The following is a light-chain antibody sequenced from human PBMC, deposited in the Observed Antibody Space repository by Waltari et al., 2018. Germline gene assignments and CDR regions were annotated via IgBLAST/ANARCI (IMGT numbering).Light chain of an antibody. CDR2: KDS. Sequence: SYELTQPPSVSVSPGQTARITCSGDALPTHDGYRYQKKAGQAPVLVIKKDSERPSGIPERFSGSSSGSTVTLTITGVQAEDEADYYCQSTDSNGTYLYVFGSGTKVTVL. J-gene: IGLJ1*01. CDR3: QSTDSNGTYLYV. V-gene: IGLV3-25*03. CDR1: ALPTHD.